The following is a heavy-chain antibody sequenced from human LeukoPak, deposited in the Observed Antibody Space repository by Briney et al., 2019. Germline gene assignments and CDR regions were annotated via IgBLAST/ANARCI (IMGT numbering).Heavy chain of an antibody. CDR3: ARDGTDYEFDY. CDR2: IHHSGTT. V-gene: IGHV4-38-2*02. D-gene: IGHD4-17*01. Sequence: SETLSLTCTVSGYSICSGYYWGWIRQPPGKGLEWIGSIHHSGTTYYNPSLKSRVTVSVDTSKNHFSLRLSSVTAADTAVYYCARDGTDYEFDYWGQGALVTVSS. CDR1: GYSICSGYY. J-gene: IGHJ4*02.